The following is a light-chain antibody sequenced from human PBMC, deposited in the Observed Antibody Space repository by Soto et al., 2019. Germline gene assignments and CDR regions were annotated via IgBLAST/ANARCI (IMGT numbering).Light chain of an antibody. CDR3: CSYAGSNTLV. Sequence: QSVLTQPPSASGSPGQSVTISCSGTSSDIGTFNYVSWYQQHPGKAPRLMIFDVNKRPSGVPNRFSGSKSGNTASLTVSGLQPEDEADYYCCSYAGSNTLVFGGGTKVTVL. CDR2: DVN. J-gene: IGLJ2*01. V-gene: IGLV2-8*01. CDR1: SSDIGTFNY.